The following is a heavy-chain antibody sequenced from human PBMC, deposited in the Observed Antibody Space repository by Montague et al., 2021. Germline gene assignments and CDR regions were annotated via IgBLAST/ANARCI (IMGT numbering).Heavy chain of an antibody. Sequence: SLRLSFAASGFTFSTYWMHWVRQAPGKGLVWVSRINTDVSTTNYADSVKGRFTISRDNAKNTLYLQMNSLRAEDTALYYCTRAADVCSTTTCYTFDYWGQGTPVTVSS. V-gene: IGHV3-74*01. CDR3: TRAADVCSTTTCYTFDY. J-gene: IGHJ4*02. CDR2: INTDVSTT. D-gene: IGHD2-2*02. CDR1: GFTFSTYW.